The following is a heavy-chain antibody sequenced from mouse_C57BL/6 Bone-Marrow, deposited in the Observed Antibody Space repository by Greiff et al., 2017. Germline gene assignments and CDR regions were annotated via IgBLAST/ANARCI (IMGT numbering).Heavy chain of an antibody. CDR3: TRAPYYSNYPWYAMDY. J-gene: IGHJ4*01. V-gene: IGHV5-9-1*02. CDR2: ISSGGDYI. CDR1: GFTFSSYA. D-gene: IGHD2-5*01. Sequence: EVMLVESGEGLVKPGGSLKLSCAASGFTFSSYAMSWVRQTPEKRLEWVAYISSGGDYIYYADTVKGRFTISRDNARNTLYLQMSSLKSEDTAMYYCTRAPYYSNYPWYAMDYWGQGTSVTVSS.